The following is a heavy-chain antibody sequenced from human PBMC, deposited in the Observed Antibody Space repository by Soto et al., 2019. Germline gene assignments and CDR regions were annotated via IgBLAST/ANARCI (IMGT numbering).Heavy chain of an antibody. D-gene: IGHD4-17*01. CDR1: GFTFSSYA. Sequence: GGSLRLSCAASGFTFSSYAMSWVRQAPGKGLEWVSVISGSGDSTYYADSVKGRFTISRDNSKNTLYLQMNSLRAADTAVYYCARSMTTVTTNDYWGQGTLVTVSS. V-gene: IGHV3-23*01. CDR3: ARSMTTVTTNDY. CDR2: ISGSGDST. J-gene: IGHJ4*02.